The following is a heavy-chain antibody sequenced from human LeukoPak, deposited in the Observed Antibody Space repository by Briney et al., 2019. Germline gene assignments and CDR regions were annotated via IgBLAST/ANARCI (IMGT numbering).Heavy chain of an antibody. D-gene: IGHD1-26*01. CDR2: INPNSGGT. J-gene: IGHJ4*02. CDR3: ARGMVGATPFDY. V-gene: IGHV1-2*06. CDR1: GYTFTGYY. Sequence: GASVKVSCKASGYTFTGYYMHWVRQAPGQGLEWMGRINPNSGGTNYAQKLQGRVTMTTDTSTSTAYTELRSLRSDDTAVYYCARGMVGATPFDYWGQGTLVTVSS.